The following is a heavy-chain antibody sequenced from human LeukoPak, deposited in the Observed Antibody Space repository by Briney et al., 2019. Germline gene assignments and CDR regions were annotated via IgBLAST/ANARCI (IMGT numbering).Heavy chain of an antibody. V-gene: IGHV1-3*01. CDR2: INSGNGDT. D-gene: IGHD2-8*01. J-gene: IGHJ4*02. CDR3: ARSPLGYCTNGVCKVSDAYFDY. CDR1: GYSFISYV. Sequence: ASVKVSCKASGYSFISYVMYWVRQAPGQRFEWMGWINSGNGDTMYSQKFQGRVTITADESTSTAYMELSSLRSEDTAVYYCARSPLGYCTNGVCKVSDAYFDYWGQGTLVTVSS.